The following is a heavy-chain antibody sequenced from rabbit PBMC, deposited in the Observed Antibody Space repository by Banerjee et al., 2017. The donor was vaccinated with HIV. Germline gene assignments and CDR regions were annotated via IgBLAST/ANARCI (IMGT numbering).Heavy chain of an antibody. CDR2: VDVGSGGST. D-gene: IGHD4-1*01. J-gene: IGHJ4*01. V-gene: IGHV1S40*01. CDR1: GFSFSSSYY. Sequence: QSLEESGGDLVKPGASLTLTCTASGFSFSSSYYMCWVRQAPGKGLEWVACVDVGSGGSTYYANWAKGRFTISKTSSTTVTLQMTSLTAADTATYFCARGSDSSGWGRYFNLWGPGTLVTVS. CDR3: ARGSDSSGWGRYFNL.